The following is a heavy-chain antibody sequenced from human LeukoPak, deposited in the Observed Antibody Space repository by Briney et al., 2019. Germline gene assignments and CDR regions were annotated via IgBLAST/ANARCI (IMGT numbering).Heavy chain of an antibody. CDR1: GFTFSSYG. J-gene: IGHJ3*02. Sequence: GGSLRLSCAASGFTFSSYGMHWVRQAPGKGLEWVAVISYDGSNKYYADSVKGRFTISRDNSKNTVHLQMNNLRAEDTAMYFCARRLYIVRGAFDIWGQGTMVTVSS. V-gene: IGHV3-30*03. CDR3: ARRLYIVRGAFDI. D-gene: IGHD2/OR15-2a*01. CDR2: ISYDGSNK.